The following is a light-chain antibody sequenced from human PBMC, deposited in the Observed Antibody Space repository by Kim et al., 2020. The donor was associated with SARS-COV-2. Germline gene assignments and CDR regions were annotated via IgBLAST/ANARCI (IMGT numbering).Light chain of an antibody. CDR1: QDISNY. CDR3: QQNDNLPIT. V-gene: IGKV1-33*01. CDR2: DAS. Sequence: DIQMTQSPSSLSASVGDRVTITCQASQDISNYLNWYQQKPGKAPRLLIYDASNLEIGVPSRFSGSGSGTDFTFTISSLQPEDIATYWCQQNDNLPITFGGGTRVEIK. J-gene: IGKJ4*01.